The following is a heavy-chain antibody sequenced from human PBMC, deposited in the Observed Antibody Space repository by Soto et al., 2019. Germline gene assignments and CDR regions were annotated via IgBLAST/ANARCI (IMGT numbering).Heavy chain of an antibody. V-gene: IGHV1-2*02. CDR2: INANNGGA. Sequence: EASVKVSCKASGYTFTDYHIHWVRQAPGQGLEFMGWINANNGGAGSARQFQGRVTVTRDTSITTVYMELSNLRSDDTAVYYCAREGGSETLQPSYNWFDTWGQGTLVTVSS. J-gene: IGHJ5*02. D-gene: IGHD6-25*01. CDR3: AREGGSETLQPSYNWFDT. CDR1: GYTFTDYH.